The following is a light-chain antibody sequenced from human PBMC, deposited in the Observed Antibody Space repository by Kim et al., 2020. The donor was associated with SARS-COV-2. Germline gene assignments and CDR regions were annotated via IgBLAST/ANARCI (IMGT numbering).Light chain of an antibody. Sequence: VTISFTGTCSDVGGYNYVSWYQQHPGKAPKLMIYDVSKRPSGVPDRFSGSKSGNTASLTISGLQAEDEADYYCCSYAGSYTFHVVFGGGTQLTVL. CDR2: DVS. CDR1: CSDVGGYNY. J-gene: IGLJ2*01. V-gene: IGLV2-11*01. CDR3: CSYAGSYTFHVV.